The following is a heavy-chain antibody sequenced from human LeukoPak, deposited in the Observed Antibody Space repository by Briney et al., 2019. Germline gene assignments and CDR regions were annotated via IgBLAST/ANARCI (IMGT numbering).Heavy chain of an antibody. D-gene: IGHD6-6*01. CDR3: ARHRGRRSGGSSSRLYYYYGMDV. J-gene: IGHJ6*02. Sequence: ASVKVSCKASGYTFTSYYMHWVRQAPGQGLEWMGIINPSGGSTSYAQKFQGRVTMTRDTSTSTVYMELSSLRSEDTAVYYCARHRGRRSGGSSSRLYYYYGMDVWGQGTTVTVS. V-gene: IGHV1-46*01. CDR1: GYTFTSYY. CDR2: INPSGGST.